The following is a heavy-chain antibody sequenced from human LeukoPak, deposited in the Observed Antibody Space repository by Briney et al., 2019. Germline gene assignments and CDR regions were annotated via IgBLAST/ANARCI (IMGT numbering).Heavy chain of an antibody. V-gene: IGHV1-8*02. D-gene: IGHD3-9*01. Sequence: GASVKVSCKASGDTFTSYGISWVRQATGQGLEWVGWMNPNSGNTGYAQKFQGGVTMTSNTSISTAYMELSSLRSEDKAVYYCARGRLKSRDVLRYFDWLLHIDPWGQGTLVTVSS. CDR2: MNPNSGNT. CDR3: ARGRLKSRDVLRYFDWLLHIDP. J-gene: IGHJ5*02. CDR1: GDTFTSYG.